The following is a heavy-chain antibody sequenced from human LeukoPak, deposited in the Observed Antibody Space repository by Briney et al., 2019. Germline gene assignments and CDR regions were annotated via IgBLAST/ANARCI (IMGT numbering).Heavy chain of an antibody. J-gene: IGHJ6*03. CDR2: IYYTGST. CDR1: GGSISSYY. CDR3: ARGRVSSSTWYSTYYYYFYMDV. Sequence: SETLSLTCTVSGGSISSYYWNWIRQPPGKGLEWIGYIYYTGSTNYNPSLKSRVTISVDTSKNQFSLKLRSVTAADTAVYFCARGRVSSSTWYSTYYYYFYMDVWGKGTTVTVSS. D-gene: IGHD1-1*01. V-gene: IGHV4-59*01.